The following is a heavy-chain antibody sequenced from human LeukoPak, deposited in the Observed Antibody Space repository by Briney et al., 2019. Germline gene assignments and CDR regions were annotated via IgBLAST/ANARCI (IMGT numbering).Heavy chain of an antibody. Sequence: PGGSLRLSCEGSGFTFSNHGMHWVRQAPGKGLEWVAIIWSVGSKRYYADSVRGRFTISRDDSMNTLYLQMNSLRAEDTAVYYCARVRGACSGGTCYADYWGQGDLVTVSS. CDR3: ARVRGACSGGTCYADY. D-gene: IGHD2-15*01. V-gene: IGHV3-33*01. CDR1: GFTFSNHG. J-gene: IGHJ4*02. CDR2: IWSVGSKR.